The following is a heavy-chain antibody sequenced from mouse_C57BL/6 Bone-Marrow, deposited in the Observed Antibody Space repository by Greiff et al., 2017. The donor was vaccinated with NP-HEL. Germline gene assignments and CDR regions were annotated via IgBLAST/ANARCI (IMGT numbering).Heavy chain of an antibody. Sequence: EVKLQESGAELVRPGASVKLSCTASGFNIKDDYMHWVKQRPEQGLEWIGWIDPENGDTEYASKFQGKATITADTSSNTAYLQLSSLTSEDTAVYYCTPVTGTGFNWGQGTTLTVSS. CDR2: IDPENGDT. D-gene: IGHD4-1*01. CDR1: GFNIKDDY. V-gene: IGHV14-4*01. CDR3: TPVTGTGFN. J-gene: IGHJ2*01.